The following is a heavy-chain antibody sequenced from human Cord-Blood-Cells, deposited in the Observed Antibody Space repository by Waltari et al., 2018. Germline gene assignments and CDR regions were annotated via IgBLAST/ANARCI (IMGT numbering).Heavy chain of an antibody. CDR1: GYSFTSYW. J-gene: IGHJ4*02. CDR2: TSPGASDT. V-gene: IGHV5-51*01. CDR3: ARRGSGSYYRNSFDY. Sequence: EVQLVQSGAEVKKPGESLKISCKGSGYSFTSYWIGWVRQMPGKGLEWMGVTSPGASDTRYRPSFQGQVTISADKSISTAYLQWSSLKASDTAMYYCARRGSGSYYRNSFDYWGQGTLVTVSS. D-gene: IGHD3-10*01.